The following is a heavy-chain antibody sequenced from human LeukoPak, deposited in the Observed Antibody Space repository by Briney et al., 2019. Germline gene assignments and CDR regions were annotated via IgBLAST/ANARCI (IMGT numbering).Heavy chain of an antibody. CDR2: ISYSGST. CDR1: GGSISSSSYY. Sequence: SETLSLTCTVSGGSISSSSYYWGWVRQPPGKELAWIGTISYSGSTYYNPSLKSRFTISVDTSENQFSLKLSSVTAADTAMYYCARHGRGTISWYEGWFDTWGQGTLVTVSS. CDR3: ARHGRGTISWYEGWFDT. J-gene: IGHJ5*02. V-gene: IGHV4-39*01. D-gene: IGHD6-13*01.